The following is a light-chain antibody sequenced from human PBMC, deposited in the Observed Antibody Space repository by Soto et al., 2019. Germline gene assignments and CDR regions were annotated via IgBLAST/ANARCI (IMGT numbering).Light chain of an antibody. CDR3: QQYNSYSWT. Sequence: DIQMTKSPSTLSASVGVRVTITCRASQNINSWLAWYQQKPGKAPNLLIYEASSLESGVPSRFGGSGSGTEFTLTISSLQPDDFATYYCQQYNSYSWTFGQGTKVDIK. CDR2: EAS. J-gene: IGKJ1*01. CDR1: QNINSW. V-gene: IGKV1-5*03.